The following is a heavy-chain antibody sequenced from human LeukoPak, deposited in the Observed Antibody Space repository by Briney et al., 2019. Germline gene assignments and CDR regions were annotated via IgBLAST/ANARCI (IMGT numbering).Heavy chain of an antibody. V-gene: IGHV3-64*01. J-gene: IGHJ6*02. CDR2: ISSNGGNI. D-gene: IGHD3-3*01. CDR3: ARGYDFWSGNPAHYYYGMDV. CDR1: GFTFSSYA. Sequence: GGSLRLSCAASGFTFSSYAMHWVRQAPGKGLECVSSISSNGGNIYYANSVKGRFTISRDNSKNTLYLQMGTLRAEDMAVYYCARGYDFWSGNPAHYYYGMDVWGQGTPVTVS.